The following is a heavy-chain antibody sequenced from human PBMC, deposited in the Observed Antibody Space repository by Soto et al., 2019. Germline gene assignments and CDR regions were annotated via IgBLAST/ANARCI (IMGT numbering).Heavy chain of an antibody. CDR2: ISSSSSYI. Sequence: EVQLLESGGGLVQPGGSLRLSCAASGFTFSSYAMSWVRQAPGKGLEWVSSISSSSSYIYYADSVKGRFTISRDNAKNSLYLQMNSLRAEDTAVYYCARMGARILTGYFEYWGQGTLVTVSS. CDR1: GFTFSSYA. V-gene: IGHV3-21*01. D-gene: IGHD3-9*01. CDR3: ARMGARILTGYFEY. J-gene: IGHJ4*02.